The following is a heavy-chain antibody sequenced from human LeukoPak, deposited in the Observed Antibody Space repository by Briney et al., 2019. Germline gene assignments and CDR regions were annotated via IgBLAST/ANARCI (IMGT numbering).Heavy chain of an antibody. CDR1: GGSISTYY. V-gene: IGHV4-4*08. Sequence: SETLSLTCTVSGGSISTYYWSWIRQPPGKGLEWIAYVYSSGHTNYNPSLKGRVTISVDTSKNQFSLKLSSVTAADTAVYYCARADGVVPAAFDYWGQGTLVTVSS. J-gene: IGHJ4*02. D-gene: IGHD2-2*01. CDR2: VYSSGHT. CDR3: ARADGVVPAAFDY.